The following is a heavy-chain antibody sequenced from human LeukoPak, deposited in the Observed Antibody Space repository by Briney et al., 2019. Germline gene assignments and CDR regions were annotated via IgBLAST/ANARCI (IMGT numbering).Heavy chain of an antibody. CDR2: INSDGSII. V-gene: IGHV3-74*01. CDR1: GFTISSYW. Sequence: GGSLRLSCAASGFTISSYWMHWVRQAPGEGLAWVSRINSDGSIINYADSVKGRFTISRDNAKNTLYLQMNSLRAEDTAVYYCTRVNAYCVGYWGQGTLVTVSS. D-gene: IGHD3-16*01. CDR3: TRVNAYCVGY. J-gene: IGHJ4*02.